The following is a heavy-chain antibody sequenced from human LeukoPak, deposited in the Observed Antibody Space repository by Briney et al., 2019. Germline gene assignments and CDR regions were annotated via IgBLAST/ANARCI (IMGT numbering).Heavy chain of an antibody. J-gene: IGHJ6*02. V-gene: IGHV4-59*01. CDR2: IYYSGST. CDR1: GGSISSYY. CDR3: AREYGGGANYYYYYGMDV. D-gene: IGHD1-26*01. Sequence: SETLSLTCTVSGGSISSYYWSWTRQPPGKGLEWIGYIYYSGSTNYNPSLKSRVTISVDTSKNQFSLKLSSVTAADTAVYYCAREYGGGANYYYYYGMDVWGQGTTVTVSS.